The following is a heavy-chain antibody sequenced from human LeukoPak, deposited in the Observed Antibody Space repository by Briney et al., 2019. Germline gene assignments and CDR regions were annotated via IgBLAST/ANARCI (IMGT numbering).Heavy chain of an antibody. CDR2: ISGSGGST. J-gene: IGHJ4*02. CDR1: GFTFSSYA. D-gene: IGHD5-18*01. CDR3: AKGTCGYSYVKNY. V-gene: IGHV3-23*01. Sequence: GGSLRLSCAASGFTFSSYAMSWVRQAPGEGLEWVSAISGSGGSTYYADSVKGRFTISRDNSKNTLYLQMNSLRAEDTAVYYCAKGTCGYSYVKNYWGQGTLVTVSS.